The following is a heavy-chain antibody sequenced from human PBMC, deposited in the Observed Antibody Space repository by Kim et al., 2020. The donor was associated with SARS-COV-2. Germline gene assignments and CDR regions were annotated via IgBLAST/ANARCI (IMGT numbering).Heavy chain of an antibody. CDR2: ISSSGSTI. D-gene: IGHD6-19*01. J-gene: IGHJ4*02. V-gene: IGHV3-48*03. CDR3: ARDLAVAGTNKNYFDY. CDR1: GFTFSSYE. Sequence: GGSLRLSCAASGFTFSSYEMNWVRQAPGKGLEWVSYISSSGSTIYYADSVKGRFTISRDNAKNSLYLQMNSLRAEDTAVYYCARDLAVAGTNKNYFDYWGQGTLVTVSS.